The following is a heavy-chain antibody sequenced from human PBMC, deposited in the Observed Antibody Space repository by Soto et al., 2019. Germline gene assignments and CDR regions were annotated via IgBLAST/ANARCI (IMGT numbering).Heavy chain of an antibody. CDR1: GFTFSSYS. J-gene: IGHJ5*02. CDR2: ISSSSSTI. CDR3: AKLPWADYGGIFDP. D-gene: IGHD4-17*01. Sequence: GESLKISCAASGFTFSSYSMNWVRQAPGKGLEWVSYISSSSSTIYYADSVKGRFTISRDNAKNSLYLQMNSLRDEDTAVYYCAKLPWADYGGIFDPWGQGTLVTVSS. V-gene: IGHV3-48*02.